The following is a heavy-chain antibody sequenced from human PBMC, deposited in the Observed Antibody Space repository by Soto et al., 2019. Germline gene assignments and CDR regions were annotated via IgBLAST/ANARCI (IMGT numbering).Heavy chain of an antibody. V-gene: IGHV1-3*01. Sequence: GASVKVSCKASGYIFTSYTMHWVRQAPGQRLEWMGRITAGNGNTKYSQKFQGRLTITRDTSASTVYMELNNLRSEDTAVYYCARRRDYDSSGYYYGSRFFDYWGQGTLVTVSS. CDR3: ARRRDYDSSGYYYGSRFFDY. CDR2: ITAGNGNT. J-gene: IGHJ4*02. CDR1: GYIFTSYT. D-gene: IGHD3-22*01.